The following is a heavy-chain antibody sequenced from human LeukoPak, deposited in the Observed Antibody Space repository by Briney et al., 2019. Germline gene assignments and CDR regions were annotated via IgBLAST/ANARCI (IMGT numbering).Heavy chain of an antibody. D-gene: IGHD3-3*01. CDR3: ARLHDFWSGYALDY. CDR1: GGSISNYY. V-gene: IGHV4-59*08. J-gene: IGHJ4*02. CDR2: IYYSGST. Sequence: SETLSLTCTVSGGSISNYYWSWIRQPPGKGLEWIGYIYYSGSTNYNPSLKSRVTISVDTSKNQFSLKLSSVTAADTAAYYCARLHDFWSGYALDYWGQGSLVTVSS.